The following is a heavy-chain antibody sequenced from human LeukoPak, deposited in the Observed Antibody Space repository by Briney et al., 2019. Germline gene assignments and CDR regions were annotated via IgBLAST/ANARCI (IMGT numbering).Heavy chain of an antibody. CDR2: IWYDGSNK. Sequence: GGSLRLSCAASGFTFSSYGMHWVGQAPGKGLEWVAVIWYDGSNKYYADSVKGRFTISRDNSKNTLYLQMNSLRAEDTAVYYCARETGSSGYMPSRGGAFDIWGQGTMVTVSS. CDR3: ARETGSSGYMPSRGGAFDI. J-gene: IGHJ3*02. D-gene: IGHD3-22*01. CDR1: GFTFSSYG. V-gene: IGHV3-33*01.